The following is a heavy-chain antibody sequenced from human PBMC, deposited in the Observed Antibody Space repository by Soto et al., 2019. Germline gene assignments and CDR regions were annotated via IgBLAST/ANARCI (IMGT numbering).Heavy chain of an antibody. D-gene: IGHD2-15*01. Sequence: GGSLRLSCAASGFTFSRVSMNWVRQVPGKGLEWVASISSGSSDTWYADSVKGRFTISRDNAKNSLYLQMNSLRAEDTAVYYCARYCSGGSCFDYWGQGALVTVSS. CDR3: ARYCSGGSCFDY. V-gene: IGHV3-21*01. J-gene: IGHJ4*02. CDR1: GFTFSRVS. CDR2: ISSGSSDT.